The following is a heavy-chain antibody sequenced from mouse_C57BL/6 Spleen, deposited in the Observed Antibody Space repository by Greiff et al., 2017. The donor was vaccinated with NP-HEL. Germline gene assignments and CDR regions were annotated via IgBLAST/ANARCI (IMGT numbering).Heavy chain of an antibody. Sequence: VQLQQSGAELVRPGASVTLSCKASGYTFTDYEMHWVKQTPVHGLEWIGAIDPETGGTAYNQKSKGKAILTADKSSSTAYMELRSLTSEDSAVYYCTRFYYGSSYYAMDYWGQGTSVTVSS. J-gene: IGHJ4*01. CDR2: IDPETGGT. CDR1: GYTFTDYE. CDR3: TRFYYGSSYYAMDY. V-gene: IGHV1-15*01. D-gene: IGHD1-1*01.